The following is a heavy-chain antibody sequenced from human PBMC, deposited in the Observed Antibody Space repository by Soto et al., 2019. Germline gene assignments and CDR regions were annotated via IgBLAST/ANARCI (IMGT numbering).Heavy chain of an antibody. Sequence: SAVKVSCTASAGTVSSYAISWVRQAPGQGLGWMGGSIPIFGTANYAQKFQGRVTITADESTSTAYMELSSLRSEDTAVYYCARRGRYCSGGSCYSAFTYYYGMDVWGQGTTVTVSS. CDR2: SIPIFGTA. V-gene: IGHV1-69*13. CDR3: ARRGRYCSGGSCYSAFTYYYGMDV. D-gene: IGHD2-15*01. CDR1: AGTVSSYA. J-gene: IGHJ6*02.